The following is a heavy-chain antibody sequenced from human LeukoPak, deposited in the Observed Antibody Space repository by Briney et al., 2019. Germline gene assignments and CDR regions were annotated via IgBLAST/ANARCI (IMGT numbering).Heavy chain of an antibody. J-gene: IGHJ4*02. D-gene: IGHD3-3*01. CDR1: GGSISGYY. Sequence: SETLSLTCTVSGGSISGYYWSWIRQPPGKGLEWIGYIYYSGSTNYKPSLKSRVTIPVDTSKNQFSLKLSSVTAADTAVYYCARGGYDFHDYWGQGTLVTVSS. CDR3: ARGGYDFHDY. V-gene: IGHV4-59*01. CDR2: IYYSGST.